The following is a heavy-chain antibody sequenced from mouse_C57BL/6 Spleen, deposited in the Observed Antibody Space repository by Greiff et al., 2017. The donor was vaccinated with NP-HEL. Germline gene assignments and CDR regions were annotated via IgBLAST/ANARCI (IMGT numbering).Heavy chain of an antibody. Sequence: EVQLQQSGPELVKPGASVKISCKASGYTFTDYYMNWVKQSHGKSLEWIGDINPNNGGTSYNQKFKGKATLTVDKSSSTAYMELRSLTSEDSAVYYCARWKGYDGYYFDYWGQGTTLTVSS. CDR3: ARWKGYDGYYFDY. CDR2: INPNNGGT. V-gene: IGHV1-26*01. J-gene: IGHJ2*01. D-gene: IGHD2-2*01. CDR1: GYTFTDYY.